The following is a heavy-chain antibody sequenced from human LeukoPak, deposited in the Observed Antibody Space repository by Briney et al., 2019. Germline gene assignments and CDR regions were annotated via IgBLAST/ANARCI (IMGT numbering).Heavy chain of an antibody. V-gene: IGHV1-2*02. Sequence: GASVKVSCKASGYTFTAYHMHWVRQAPGQGLEWMGWMYPNTGATRYAESFQGRVTMTRDTSINTAYMELSRLRPDDTAVYYCATMWFGESKPFNYWGQGTLVTVSS. J-gene: IGHJ4*02. D-gene: IGHD3-10*01. CDR3: ATMWFGESKPFNY. CDR2: MYPNTGAT. CDR1: GYTFTAYH.